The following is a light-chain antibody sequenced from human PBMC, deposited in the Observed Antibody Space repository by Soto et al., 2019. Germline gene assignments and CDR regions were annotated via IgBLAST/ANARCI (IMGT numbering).Light chain of an antibody. CDR3: SSYTSGTTLYV. CDR2: ASS. CDR1: SSDVGGYNY. Sequence: QSALTQPASVSGSPGQSITISCTGTSSDVGGYNYVSWYQHHAGKAPRLMIYASSNRPSGVSHRFSGSRSGNPASLTISGLQAEDEADYYCSSYTSGTTLYVFGTGTKLTVL. J-gene: IGLJ1*01. V-gene: IGLV2-14*01.